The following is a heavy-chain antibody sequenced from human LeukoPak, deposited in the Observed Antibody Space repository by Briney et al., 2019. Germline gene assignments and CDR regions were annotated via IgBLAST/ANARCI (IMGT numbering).Heavy chain of an antibody. Sequence: GGSLRLSCAASGFTFSSYGMHWVRQAPGKGLEWVAVIWYDGSNKYYADSVKGRFTISRDNSKNTLYLQMNSLRAEDTAVYYCARDWANYPGGYWGQGTLATVSS. CDR1: GFTFSSYG. CDR3: ARDWANYPGGY. J-gene: IGHJ4*02. CDR2: IWYDGSNK. V-gene: IGHV3-33*01. D-gene: IGHD1-7*01.